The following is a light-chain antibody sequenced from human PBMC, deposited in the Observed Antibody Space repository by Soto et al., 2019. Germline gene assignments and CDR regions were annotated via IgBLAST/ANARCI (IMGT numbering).Light chain of an antibody. V-gene: IGKV3-11*01. CDR2: DAS. CDR1: QSIRTS. CDR3: QQRSNWPPIT. J-gene: IGKJ5*01. Sequence: EVVLTHSPATLSFSPLEIATLSFRSSQSIRTSLAWYQQKPGQAPRLVIFDASNRANGVPARFGGSGSGTDFTLTINSLQSEDFAVYYCQQRSNWPPITFGQGTRLEIK.